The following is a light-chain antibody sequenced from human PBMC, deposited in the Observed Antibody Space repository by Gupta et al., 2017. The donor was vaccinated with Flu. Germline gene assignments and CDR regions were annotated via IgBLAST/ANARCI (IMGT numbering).Light chain of an antibody. CDR1: QGIANW. Sequence: DIQMTQSPSSMSASVGDRVTIPCRASQGIANWLAWYQQKPGKAPGLLIYAASSLQGGVPSRFSGSGFGTEFTLTINRVQPEDFATYYCRQADSFPITFGQGTRLDI. CDR2: AAS. CDR3: RQADSFPIT. J-gene: IGKJ5*01. V-gene: IGKV1D-12*01.